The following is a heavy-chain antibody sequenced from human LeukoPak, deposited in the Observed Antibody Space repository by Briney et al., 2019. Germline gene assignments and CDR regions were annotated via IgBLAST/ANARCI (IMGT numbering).Heavy chain of an antibody. CDR1: GFTFSNFW. CDR3: ARGRGDSSSWYFDY. D-gene: IGHD6-13*01. V-gene: IGHV3-7*01. CDR2: VKPDGSEK. J-gene: IGHJ4*02. Sequence: PGGSLRLSCAASGFTFSNFWMTWVRQAPGKGLEWVANVKPDGSEKSCVDSVKGRFTISRDNAKNSLYLQMNSLRVEDTAVYYCARGRGDSSSWYFDYWGQGTLVTVSS.